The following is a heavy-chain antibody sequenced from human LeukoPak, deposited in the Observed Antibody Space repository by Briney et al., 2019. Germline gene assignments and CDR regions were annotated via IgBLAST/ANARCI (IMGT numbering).Heavy chain of an antibody. J-gene: IGHJ4*02. Sequence: PGGSLRLSCAASGFTFSSYAMSWVRQAPGKGLEWVANIKQDGSEKYYVDSVKGRFTISRDNAKNSLYLQMNSLRAEDTAVYYCARESRVGRRANYWGQGTLVTVSS. V-gene: IGHV3-7*01. D-gene: IGHD5-12*01. CDR2: IKQDGSEK. CDR1: GFTFSSYA. CDR3: ARESRVGRRANY.